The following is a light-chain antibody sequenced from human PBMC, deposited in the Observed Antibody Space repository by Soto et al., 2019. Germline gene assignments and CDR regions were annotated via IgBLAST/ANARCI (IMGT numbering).Light chain of an antibody. Sequence: DIQVTQSPSSVSASVGDRVTITCRASQDISHYLAWYQQKPGKAPKLLIYGASSLHSGVPSRFSGSGSGTDFTITISSLQPEDFATFYCQQAYTFPRTFGQTTKVEIQ. J-gene: IGKJ1*01. CDR2: GAS. CDR3: QQAYTFPRT. V-gene: IGKV1D-12*01. CDR1: QDISHY.